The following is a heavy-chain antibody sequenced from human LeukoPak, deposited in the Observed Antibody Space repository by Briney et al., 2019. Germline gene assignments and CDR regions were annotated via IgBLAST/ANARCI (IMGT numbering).Heavy chain of an antibody. J-gene: IGHJ5*02. Sequence: PSETLSLTCTVSGGSISSSSYYWGWIRQPPGKGLEWIGSIYYSGSTYYNPSLKSRVTISVDTSKNQFSPKLSSVTAADTAVYYCARTYYDILTGSTLNWFDPWGQGTLVTVSS. CDR3: ARTYYDILTGSTLNWFDP. V-gene: IGHV4-39*01. CDR2: IYYSGST. D-gene: IGHD3-9*01. CDR1: GGSISSSSYY.